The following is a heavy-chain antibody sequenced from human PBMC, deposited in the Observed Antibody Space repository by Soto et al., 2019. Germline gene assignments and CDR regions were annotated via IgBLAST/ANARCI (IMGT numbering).Heavy chain of an antibody. CDR1: GFTFSSYS. Sequence: EVQLVESGGGLVQPGGSLRLSCAASGFTFSSYSMNWVRQAPGKGLEWVSYISSSSSTIYYADSVKGRFTISRDNAKNSLYLQMNSLRAEDTAVYYCARDQSMIGGYYYMDVWGKGTTVTVSS. CDR2: ISSSSSTI. D-gene: IGHD3-22*01. J-gene: IGHJ6*03. V-gene: IGHV3-48*01. CDR3: ARDQSMIGGYYYMDV.